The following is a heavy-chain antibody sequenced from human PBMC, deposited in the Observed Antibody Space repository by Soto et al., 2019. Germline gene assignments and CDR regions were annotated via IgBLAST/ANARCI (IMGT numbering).Heavy chain of an antibody. V-gene: IGHV1-18*01. CDR1: GYTFTSYG. CDR3: ARGRYGAY. J-gene: IGHJ4*02. CDR2: ISAHNGNT. D-gene: IGHD3-10*01. Sequence: QVHLVQSGAEVKKPGASVKVSCKASGYTFTSYGITWVRQAPGQGLEWMGWISAHNGNTDYAQKLQGRVIVTRDTPTSTAYMELRSLISADTAVYYCARGRYGAYWGQGALVTVSS.